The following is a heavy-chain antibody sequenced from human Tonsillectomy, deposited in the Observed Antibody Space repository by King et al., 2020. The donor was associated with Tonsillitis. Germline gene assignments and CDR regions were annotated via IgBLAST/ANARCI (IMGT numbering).Heavy chain of an antibody. V-gene: IGHV3-30*02. Sequence: QLVQSGGGVVQPGGSLRLSCAASGFSFTYYGIHWVRQAPGKGLEWVAFTRYDGINKYYADSVKGRFTISRDNSKNTLSLQMNSLRAEDTAVYYCAKDAFMEMSTIDYWGQGTLVTVSS. CDR2: TRYDGINK. J-gene: IGHJ4*02. CDR3: AKDAFMEMSTIDY. CDR1: GFSFTYYG. D-gene: IGHD5-24*01.